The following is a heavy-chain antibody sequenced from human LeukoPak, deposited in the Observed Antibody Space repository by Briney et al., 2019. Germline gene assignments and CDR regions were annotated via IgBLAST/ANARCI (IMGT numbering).Heavy chain of an antibody. J-gene: IGHJ4*02. CDR1: GYTLTELS. Sequence: ASVKVSCKVSGYTLTELSMHWVRQAPGKGLEWMGGFDPEDGETIYAQKFQGRVTMTEDTSTDTAYMELSSMRSEDTAVYYCATGWEYFTNGVCRLSYFDYWGQGTLVTVSS. CDR3: ATGWEYFTNGVCRLSYFDY. CDR2: FDPEDGET. V-gene: IGHV1-24*01. D-gene: IGHD2-8*01.